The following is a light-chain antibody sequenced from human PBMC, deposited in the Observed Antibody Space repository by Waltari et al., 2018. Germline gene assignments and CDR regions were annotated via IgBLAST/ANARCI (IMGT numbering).Light chain of an antibody. CDR2: GAS. CDR1: QSISSN. J-gene: IGKJ4*01. CDR3: QQYNTWPT. Sequence: EIVMTQSPVTLSVSPGERATLSCRASQSISSNLAWYQQKPGPSPRLLIHGASTRATGIPARFSGSGSGTDFTLTISSLQSEDFAVYFCQQYNTWPTFGGGTKVEIK. V-gene: IGKV3-15*01.